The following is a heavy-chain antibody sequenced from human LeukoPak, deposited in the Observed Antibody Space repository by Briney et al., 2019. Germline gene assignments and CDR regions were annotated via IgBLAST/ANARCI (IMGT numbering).Heavy chain of an antibody. D-gene: IGHD3-22*01. J-gene: IGHJ5*02. CDR1: GGSFSGYY. CDR3: ARSRRLSSGYRRGWFDP. V-gene: IGHV4-34*01. Sequence: PSETLSLTCAVYGGSFSGYYWSWIRQPPGKGLEWIGEINHSGSTNYNPSLKSRVTISVDTSKNQFSLKLSSVTAADTAVYYCARSRRLSSGYRRGWFDPWGQGTLVTVSS. CDR2: INHSGST.